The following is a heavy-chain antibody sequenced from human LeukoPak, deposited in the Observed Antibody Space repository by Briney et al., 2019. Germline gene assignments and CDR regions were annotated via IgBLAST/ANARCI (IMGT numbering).Heavy chain of an antibody. Sequence: SVKVSCEASGGTFSSYAISWVRQAPGQGLEWMGRIIPIFGTANYAQKFQGRVTITTDESTSTAYMELSSLRSEDTAVYYCARGPGLVVVGTEYFQHWGQGTLVTVSS. V-gene: IGHV1-69*05. CDR2: IIPIFGTA. J-gene: IGHJ1*01. CDR3: ARGPGLVVVGTEYFQH. D-gene: IGHD3-22*01. CDR1: GGTFSSYA.